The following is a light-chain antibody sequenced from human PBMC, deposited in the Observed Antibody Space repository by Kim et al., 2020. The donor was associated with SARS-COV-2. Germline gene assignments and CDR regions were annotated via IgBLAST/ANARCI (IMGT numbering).Light chain of an antibody. J-gene: IGLJ2*01. Sequence: SITTAWTGCGSDVVGYSHVSWHHQYPGKAPKIMIYDVTKRPSGVSNRFSGSKSGNTASLTISGLQAEDEADYYCSSYTSTNTLVFGGGTQLTVL. CDR2: DVT. CDR3: SSYTSTNTLV. V-gene: IGLV2-14*04. CDR1: GSDVVGYSH.